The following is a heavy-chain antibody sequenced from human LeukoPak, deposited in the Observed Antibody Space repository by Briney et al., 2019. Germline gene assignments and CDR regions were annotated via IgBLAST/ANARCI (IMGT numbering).Heavy chain of an antibody. CDR3: ARHPGRVTMIVVVIYYFDY. CDR1: GFTVSSNY. D-gene: IGHD3-22*01. V-gene: IGHV4-39*01. CDR2: IYYSGST. J-gene: IGHJ4*02. Sequence: KPGGSLRLSCAASGFTVSSNYMSWVRQPPGKGLEWIGSIYYSGSTYYNPSLKSRVTISVDTSKNQFSLKLSSVTAADTAVYYCARHPGRVTMIVVVIYYFDYWGQGTLVTVSS.